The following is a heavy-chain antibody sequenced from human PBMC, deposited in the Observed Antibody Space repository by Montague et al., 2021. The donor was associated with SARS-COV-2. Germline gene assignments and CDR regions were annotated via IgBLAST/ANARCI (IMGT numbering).Heavy chain of an antibody. D-gene: IGHD3-9*01. V-gene: IGHV2-5*01. CDR3: AHLIRDCDIFTGIPFDY. CDR1: GFSLSTPNVG. Sequence: PALVKPTQTLTLTCTFSGFSLSTPNVGVGWIRQPPGKALEWVAVIYSNDEKRYSPSLLNRLTITKDTAKNQVVLSLTYVDPVDTATYYCAHLIRDCDIFTGIPFDYWGQGSQVTGSS. CDR2: IYSNDEK. J-gene: IGHJ4*02.